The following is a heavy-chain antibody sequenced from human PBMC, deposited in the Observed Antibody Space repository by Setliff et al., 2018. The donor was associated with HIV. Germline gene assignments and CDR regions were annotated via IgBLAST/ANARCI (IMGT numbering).Heavy chain of an antibody. D-gene: IGHD3-10*01. J-gene: IGHJ4*02. V-gene: IGHV1-3*01. CDR1: GYTFIELS. Sequence: ASVKVSCKVSGYTFIELSRHWVRQAPGKGLEWMGWINAANGKTRYPQRFEARVTITMDTGASTAYMELNSLRSEDSAVYYCARGVIRGVISQGGLDYWGPGTLVTVSS. CDR2: INAANGKT. CDR3: ARGVIRGVISQGGLDY.